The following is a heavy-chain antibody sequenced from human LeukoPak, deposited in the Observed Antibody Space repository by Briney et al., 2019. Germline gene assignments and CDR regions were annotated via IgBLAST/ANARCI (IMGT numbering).Heavy chain of an antibody. J-gene: IGHJ4*02. Sequence: GGSRRLSCAASGFTFSSNTMSWVRQAPGKGLAWVSAIDGSGVTTFYADSVKGRFTISRDNSKNTLFLQMNSLRAEDTAVYYCTKRTPEYSSSWCLDYWGRGTLVTVSS. V-gene: IGHV3-23*01. CDR2: IDGSGVTT. CDR1: GFTFSSNT. D-gene: IGHD6-13*01. CDR3: TKRTPEYSSSWCLDY.